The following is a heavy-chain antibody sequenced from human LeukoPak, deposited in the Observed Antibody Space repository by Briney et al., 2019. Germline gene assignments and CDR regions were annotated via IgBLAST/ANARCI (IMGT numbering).Heavy chain of an antibody. J-gene: IGHJ4*02. Sequence: PSETLSLTCTVSGGSISSYYWSWIRQPPGKGLEWIGYIYTSGSTNYNPSLKSRVTISVDTSKNQFSLKLSSVTAADTAVYYCARHQWGLLNFDYWGQGTLVTVSS. D-gene: IGHD1-26*01. CDR2: IYTSGST. CDR3: ARHQWGLLNFDY. CDR1: GGSISSYY. V-gene: IGHV4-4*09.